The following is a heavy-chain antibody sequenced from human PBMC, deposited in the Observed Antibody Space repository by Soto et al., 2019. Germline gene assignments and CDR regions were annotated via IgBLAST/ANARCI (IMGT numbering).Heavy chain of an antibody. Sequence: QVQLVQSGGEVKKPGASVKVSCQASGYTFNSYAISWVRQAPGQGLEWMGWISPSTGDTDQAQNFQERVSMTLDISTNTAYMELRSLRSDDTAVYYCVRCYCSVGSCYACWHFDFWGRGTLVTVSS. V-gene: IGHV1-18*01. CDR1: GYTFNSYA. D-gene: IGHD2-15*01. CDR2: ISPSTGDT. CDR3: VRCYCSVGSCYACWHFDF. J-gene: IGHJ5*01.